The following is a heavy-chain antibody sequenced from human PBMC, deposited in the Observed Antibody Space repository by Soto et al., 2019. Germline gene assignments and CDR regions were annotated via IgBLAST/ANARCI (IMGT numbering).Heavy chain of an antibody. D-gene: IGHD3-16*02. CDR1: GGSISSSY. V-gene: IGHV4-59*01. CDR2: IYYSAST. J-gene: IGHJ5*02. CDR3: ACSPGSYDYVWGSYRIGNWFGP. Sequence: SETLSLTCSVSGGSISSSYWSWIRQTPGKGLEWFGYIYYSASTNYNPSLKSPVTISVDTSKNQFSLKLSSVTAADTAVYYCACSPGSYDYVWGSYRIGNWFGPWGQGTLVTVSS.